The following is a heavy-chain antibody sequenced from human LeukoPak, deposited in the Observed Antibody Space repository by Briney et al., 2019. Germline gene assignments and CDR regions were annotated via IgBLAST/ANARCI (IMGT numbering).Heavy chain of an antibody. Sequence: PSETLSLTCAVYGGSVSTYYWSWVRQAPGKGLEWVSAISGSGGSTYYADSVKGRFTISRDNSKNTLYLQMNSLRAEDTAVYYCAKVWRSNRHYFDYWGQGTLVTVSS. CDR3: AKVWRSNRHYFDY. CDR1: GGSVSTYY. V-gene: IGHV3-23*01. J-gene: IGHJ4*02. CDR2: ISGSGGST. D-gene: IGHD4-4*01.